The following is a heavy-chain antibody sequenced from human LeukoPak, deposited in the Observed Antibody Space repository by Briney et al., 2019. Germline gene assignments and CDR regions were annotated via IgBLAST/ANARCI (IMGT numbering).Heavy chain of an antibody. CDR3: ARRVSSSWYYFDY. D-gene: IGHD6-13*01. CDR1: GYTFTSYW. V-gene: IGHV5-51*01. CDR2: IYPDDSDT. J-gene: IGHJ4*02. Sequence: GESLKISCKGSGYTFTSYWIGWVRQMPGKGLEWMGIIYPDDSDTRYSPSFQGQVTISADKSISTAYLQWSSLKASDTAMYYCARRVSSSWYYFDYWGQGTLVTVSS.